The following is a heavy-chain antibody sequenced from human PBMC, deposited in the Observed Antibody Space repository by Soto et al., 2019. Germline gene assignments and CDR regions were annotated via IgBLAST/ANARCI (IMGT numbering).Heavy chain of an antibody. CDR2: IHHSGSI. CDR1: GGSLSGYY. CDR3: SRGGDAYKAGNY. V-gene: IGHV4-34*01. J-gene: IGHJ4*02. Sequence: QVQLQQWGAGLLKPSETLSLTCAVYGGSLSGYYWTWIRRPPGKGLEWIGEIHHSGSINYNSSLKGRVTSSADTSKNQFFLKLSSVTAADTAVYYCSRGGDAYKAGNYWGQGTLVTVSS. D-gene: IGHD1-1*01.